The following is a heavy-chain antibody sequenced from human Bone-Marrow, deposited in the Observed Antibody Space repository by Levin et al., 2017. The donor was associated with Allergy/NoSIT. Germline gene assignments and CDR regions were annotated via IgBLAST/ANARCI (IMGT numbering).Heavy chain of an antibody. CDR2: FHSSGIT. CDR1: GASVSSASYF. J-gene: IGHJ4*02. Sequence: SETLSLTCTVSGASVSSASYFWNWIRQSPGKGLEWIGYFHSSGITKYNPSFTSRATISVDTSTDQLSLDLSSVTAADTAVYYCAREGGPSSGIFDYWGQGTLVTGSS. D-gene: IGHD6-19*01. CDR3: AREGGPSSGIFDY. V-gene: IGHV4-61*01.